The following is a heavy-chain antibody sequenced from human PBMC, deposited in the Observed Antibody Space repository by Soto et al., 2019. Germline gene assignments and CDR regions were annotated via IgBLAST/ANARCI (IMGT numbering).Heavy chain of an antibody. V-gene: IGHV4-4*02. CDR2: IYHSGST. CDR1: GGSISSSNW. Sequence: PSETLSLTCAVSGGSISSSNWWSWVRQPPGKGLEWIGEIYHSGSTNYNPSLKSRVTISVDKSKNQFSLKLSSVTAADTAVYYCAEGHSSSWYGNWFDPWGQGTLVTVSS. D-gene: IGHD6-13*01. CDR3: AEGHSSSWYGNWFDP. J-gene: IGHJ5*02.